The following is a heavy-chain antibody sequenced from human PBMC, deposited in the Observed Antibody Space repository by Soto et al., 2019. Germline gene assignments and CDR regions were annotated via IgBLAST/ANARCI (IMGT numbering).Heavy chain of an antibody. D-gene: IGHD3-3*01. V-gene: IGHV1-3*01. Sequence: ASVKVSCKASGYTFTIYAMHWVRQAPGQRLEWMGWINAGNGNTKYSQKFQGRVTITRDTSASTAYMELSSLRSEDTAVYYCARDPGQYYDFWSGYYRNYYGMDVWGQGTTHTVSS. CDR2: INAGNGNT. CDR3: ARDPGQYYDFWSGYYRNYYGMDV. CDR1: GYTFTIYA. J-gene: IGHJ6*02.